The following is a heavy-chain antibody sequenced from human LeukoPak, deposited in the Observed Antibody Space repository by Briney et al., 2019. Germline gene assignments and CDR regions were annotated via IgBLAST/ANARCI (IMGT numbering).Heavy chain of an antibody. CDR1: GYRFTNNW. J-gene: IGHJ4*02. D-gene: IGHD3-9*01. Sequence: GESLKISCQGSGYRFTNNWIGWLRQMPGKGLEWMGIIYPGDSDTKYSPSFQGQVTISADKSISTAYLQWSSLKASDTAMYYCARLPYTSSYDILTGPHYWGQGTLVTVSS. CDR2: IYPGDSDT. V-gene: IGHV5-51*01. CDR3: ARLPYTSSYDILTGPHY.